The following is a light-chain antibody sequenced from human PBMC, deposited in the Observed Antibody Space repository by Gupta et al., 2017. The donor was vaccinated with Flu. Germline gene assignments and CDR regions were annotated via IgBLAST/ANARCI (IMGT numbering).Light chain of an antibody. CDR2: RDN. J-gene: IGLJ3*02. CDR1: SANIGINY. Sequence: QSVVTQPPSASGTPGQRVTISCSGSSANIGINYVYWYQQLPGAAPRLLIYRDNQRPSGVPDRFSGSKSGSSAALAISVVRAEDEADYYCASGDDSRNGLVFGGGTKLTVL. V-gene: IGLV1-47*01. CDR3: ASGDDSRNGLV.